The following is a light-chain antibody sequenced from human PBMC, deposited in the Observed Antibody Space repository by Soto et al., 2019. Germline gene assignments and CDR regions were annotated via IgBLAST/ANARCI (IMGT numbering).Light chain of an antibody. CDR2: EVS. J-gene: IGLJ1*01. V-gene: IGLV2-14*01. CDR1: SSEVGGYNY. CDR3: RSYTSSSPPYV. Sequence: QSALTQPASVSGSPGQSITISCTGTSSEVGGYNYVSWYQQHPGKATKLMIYEVSNRPSGVSNRFSGSKSGNTASLTISGLQAEAEADYDCRSYTSSSPPYVVRTGTKRTVL.